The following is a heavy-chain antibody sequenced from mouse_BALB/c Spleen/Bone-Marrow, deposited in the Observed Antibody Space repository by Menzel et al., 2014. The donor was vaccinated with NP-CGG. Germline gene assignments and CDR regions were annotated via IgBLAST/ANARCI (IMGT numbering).Heavy chain of an antibody. CDR1: GYTFTSYW. Sequence: LQQSGSELVRPGASVKLSCKASGYTFTSYWMHWVKQRHGQGLEWIGNIYPGSGSTNYDEKFKSKGTLTVDTSPSTAYMHLSSLTSEDSAVYYCTRWDYGYMDYWGQGTSVTVSS. CDR2: IYPGSGST. D-gene: IGHD1-2*01. V-gene: IGHV1S22*01. J-gene: IGHJ4*01. CDR3: TRWDYGYMDY.